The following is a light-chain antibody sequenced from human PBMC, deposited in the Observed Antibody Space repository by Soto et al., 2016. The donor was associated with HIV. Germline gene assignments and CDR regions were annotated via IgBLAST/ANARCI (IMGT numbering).Light chain of an antibody. V-gene: IGLV3-25*03. CDR3: QSADSSGAL. CDR1: ALPKQY. CDR2: KDS. J-gene: IGLJ2*01. Sequence: SYELTQPPSVSVSPGQTARITCSGDALPKQYAYWYQQKPGQAPVLVIYKDSERPSGIPERFSGSSSGTTVTLTISGVQAEGESDYYCQSADSSGALFGGGTKLTVL.